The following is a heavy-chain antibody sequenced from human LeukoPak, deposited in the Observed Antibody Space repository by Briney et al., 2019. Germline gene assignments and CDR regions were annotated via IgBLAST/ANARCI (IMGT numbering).Heavy chain of an antibody. J-gene: IGHJ4*02. CDR2: INPNSGGT. V-gene: IGHV1-2*02. Sequence: ASVKVSCKASGYTFTGYYMHWVRQAPGQGLEWMGWINPNSGGTNYAQKFQGRVTMTRDTSISTAYMELSRLRSDDTAVYYCAREGYFDWLLRDYWGQGTLVTVSS. CDR3: AREGYFDWLLRDY. D-gene: IGHD3-9*01. CDR1: GYTFTGYY.